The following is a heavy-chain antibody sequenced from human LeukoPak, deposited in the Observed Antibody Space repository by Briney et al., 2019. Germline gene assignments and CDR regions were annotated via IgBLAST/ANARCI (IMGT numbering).Heavy chain of an antibody. V-gene: IGHV3-33*01. CDR3: ARDRRWLQYSDY. J-gene: IGHJ4*02. CDR1: GFTFSSYG. CDR2: IWYDGTNK. Sequence: GGSLRLSCAASGFTFSSYGMHWVRQAPGKGLEWVAVIWYDGTNKYYVDSVKGRFTISRDNSKNTLYLEMNSLRPEDTAVYYCARDRRWLQYSDYWGQGTLVTVSS. D-gene: IGHD5-24*01.